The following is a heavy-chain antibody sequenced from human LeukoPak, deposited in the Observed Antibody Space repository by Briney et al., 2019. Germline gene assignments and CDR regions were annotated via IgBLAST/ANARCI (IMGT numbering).Heavy chain of an antibody. CDR3: ARAAVADDYYYYMDV. D-gene: IGHD6-19*01. CDR2: ISSDSAYI. CDR1: GFTFSSYS. J-gene: IGHJ6*03. V-gene: IGHV3-21*01. Sequence: GGSLRLSCAASGFTFSSYSMNWVRQAPGKGLEWVSSISSDSAYIYYADSVKGRVTISRDNAKNSLYLQMNSLRAEDTAVYYCARAAVADDYYYYMDVWGKGTTVTVSS.